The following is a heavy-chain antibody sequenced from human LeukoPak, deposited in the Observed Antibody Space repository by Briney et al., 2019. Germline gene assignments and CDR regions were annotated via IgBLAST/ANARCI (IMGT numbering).Heavy chain of an antibody. V-gene: IGHV4-39*01. CDR2: ISDGGST. J-gene: IGHJ3*02. CDR1: GGSIWTSDYY. CDR3: VRHCCSTPSKRTFDI. D-gene: IGHD2-2*01. Sequence: PSETPSLTCTVSGGSIWTSDYYWGCIRQFPGKGLEWIGTISDGGSTYYNPSLESRVIISVDTSKNQFSLKLSSVTAADTAVYYCVRHCCSTPSKRTFDIWGQGTLVTVSS.